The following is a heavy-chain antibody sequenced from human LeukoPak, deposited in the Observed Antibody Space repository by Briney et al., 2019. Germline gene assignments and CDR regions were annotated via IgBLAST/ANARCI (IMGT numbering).Heavy chain of an antibody. CDR2: ISYGGSNK. D-gene: IGHD3-10*01. V-gene: IGHV3-30*01. J-gene: IGHJ4*02. CDR1: GFTFRSYA. CDR3: ARGGSGSYERMFFCVD. Sequence: GRSLRLSCAASGFTFRSYAMHWVRQAPGKGPEWVALISYGGSNKYYADSVKGRFTISRDNSENALFLQMNSLRAEDTAVYYCARGGSGSYERMFFCVDWGQGTLVTVSS.